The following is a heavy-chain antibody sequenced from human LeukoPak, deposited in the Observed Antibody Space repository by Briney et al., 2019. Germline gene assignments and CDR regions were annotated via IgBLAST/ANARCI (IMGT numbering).Heavy chain of an antibody. CDR3: ARGDCTNGVCYTSIADTAMVIDY. CDR2: ISGSGGTT. J-gene: IGHJ4*02. CDR1: GFTFSSYA. D-gene: IGHD2-8*01. V-gene: IGHV3-23*01. Sequence: AGSLRLSCAASGFTFSSYAMSWVRQAPGKGLEWVSAISGSGGTTYYADSVKRRFTISRDNAKNSLYLQMNSLRAEDTAVYYCARGDCTNGVCYTSIADTAMVIDYWGQGTLATVSS.